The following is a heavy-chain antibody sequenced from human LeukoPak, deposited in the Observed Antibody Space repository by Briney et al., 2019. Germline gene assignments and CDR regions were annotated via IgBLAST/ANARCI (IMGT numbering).Heavy chain of an antibody. CDR1: GGTFSSYA. V-gene: IGHV1-69*01. Sequence: GSSVKVSCKASGGTFSSYAISWVRQAPGQGLEWMGGIIPIFGTANYAQKFQGRVTITADESTSTAYMELSSLRSEDTAVFYCGRESNYYDSSGYYYGYGGRGTLVTVSS. J-gene: IGHJ4*02. CDR3: GRESNYYDSSGYYYGY. D-gene: IGHD3-22*01. CDR2: IIPIFGTA.